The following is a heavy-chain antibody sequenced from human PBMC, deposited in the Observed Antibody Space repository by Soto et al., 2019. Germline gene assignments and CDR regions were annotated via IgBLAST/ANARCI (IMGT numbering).Heavy chain of an antibody. Sequence: WASVKVSCKASGYTFTGYYMHWVRQAPGQGLEWMGWINPNSGGTNYAQKFQGWVTMTRDTSISTAYMELSRLRSDDTAVYYCARGDYYGSGSYQYYYYGMDVWGQGTTVTVSS. D-gene: IGHD3-10*01. CDR2: INPNSGGT. V-gene: IGHV1-2*04. CDR3: ARGDYYGSGSYQYYYYGMDV. J-gene: IGHJ6*02. CDR1: GYTFTGYY.